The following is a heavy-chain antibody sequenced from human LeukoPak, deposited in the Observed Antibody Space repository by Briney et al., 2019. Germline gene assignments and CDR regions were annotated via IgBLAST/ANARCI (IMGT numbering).Heavy chain of an antibody. J-gene: IGHJ4*02. CDR1: GGSISSYY. CDR2: IYNSGST. CDR3: ARAIWYGSGTTAFDY. Sequence: SETLSLTCTVSGGSISSYYWSWIRQPAGKELEWIGRIYNSGSTNYNTNYNPSLTSRVTMSVDTSKNQFSLKLNFVSAADTAVYFCARAIWYGSGTTAFDYWGQGTLVTVSP. D-gene: IGHD3-10*01. V-gene: IGHV4-4*07.